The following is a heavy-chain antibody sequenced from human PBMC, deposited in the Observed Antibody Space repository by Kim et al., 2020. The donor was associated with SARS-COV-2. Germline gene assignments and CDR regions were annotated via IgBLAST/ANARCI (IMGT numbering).Heavy chain of an antibody. Sequence: GGSLRLSCAASGFTFSSYGMHWVRQAPGKGLEWVAVISYDGSNKYYADSVKGRFTISRDNSKNTLYLQMNSLRAEDTAVYYCAKGNILTGYLADWGQGTLVTVSS. D-gene: IGHD3-9*01. CDR1: GFTFSSYG. J-gene: IGHJ4*02. CDR2: ISYDGSNK. CDR3: AKGNILTGYLAD. V-gene: IGHV3-30*18.